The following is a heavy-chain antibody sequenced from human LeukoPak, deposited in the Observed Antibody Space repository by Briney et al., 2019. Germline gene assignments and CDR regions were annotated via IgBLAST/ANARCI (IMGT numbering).Heavy chain of an antibody. D-gene: IGHD1-26*01. Sequence: TSETLSLTCTVSGGSISSSRYYWGWIRQPPGKGLEWIGSIFYSGSTYYNPSLKSRVTISVDKSKNQSSLKLSSVTAADTAVYYCARRVVVGATLDYWGQGTLVTVSS. CDR2: IFYSGST. V-gene: IGHV4-39*01. CDR3: ARRVVVGATLDY. J-gene: IGHJ4*02. CDR1: GGSISSSRYY.